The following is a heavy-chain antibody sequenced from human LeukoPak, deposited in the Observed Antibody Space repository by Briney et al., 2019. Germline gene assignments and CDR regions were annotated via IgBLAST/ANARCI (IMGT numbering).Heavy chain of an antibody. Sequence: ASQTLSLTCTVSGGSISSGDYYWSWIRQPPGKGLEWIGYIYYSGSTYHNPSLRSRVTISVDTSKNQFSLKLSSVTAADTAVYYCARGGYSYGIGPPDYWGQGTLVTVSS. CDR1: GGSISSGDYY. D-gene: IGHD5-18*01. V-gene: IGHV4-30-4*01. CDR3: ARGGYSYGIGPPDY. J-gene: IGHJ4*02. CDR2: IYYSGST.